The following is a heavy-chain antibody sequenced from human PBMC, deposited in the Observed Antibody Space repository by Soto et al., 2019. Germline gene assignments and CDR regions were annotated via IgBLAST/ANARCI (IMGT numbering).Heavy chain of an antibody. CDR3: ARSLSTIAARPDY. J-gene: IGHJ4*02. CDR1: GYTFTGYY. V-gene: IGHV1-2*02. CDR2: INPNSGGT. D-gene: IGHD6-6*01. Sequence: VKVSCKACGYTFTGYYLHWVRQAPGQGLEWMGWINPNSGGTHYAQKFQGRLTMTRDTSISTAYMELSRLTSDDTAVYYCARSLSTIAARPDYWGQGTLVTVSS.